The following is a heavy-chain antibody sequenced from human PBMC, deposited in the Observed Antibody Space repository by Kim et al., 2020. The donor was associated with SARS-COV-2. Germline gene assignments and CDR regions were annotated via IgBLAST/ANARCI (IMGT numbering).Heavy chain of an antibody. CDR3: ARGRGSYSNVLFDY. J-gene: IGHJ4*02. D-gene: IGHD1-26*01. CDR1: GFTFSSYW. CDR2: IKQDGSEK. V-gene: IGHV3-7*03. Sequence: GGSLRLSCAASGFTFSSYWMSWVRQAPGKGLEWVANIKQDGSEKYYVDSVKGRFTISRDNAKNSLYLQMNSLRAEDTAVYYCARGRGSYSNVLFDYWGQGTLVTVSS.